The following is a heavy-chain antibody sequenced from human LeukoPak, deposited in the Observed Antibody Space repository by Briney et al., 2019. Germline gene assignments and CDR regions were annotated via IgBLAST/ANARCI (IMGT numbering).Heavy chain of an antibody. Sequence: SETLSLTCTVSGGSISDSYLSWIRQPAGKGLEWIGRIYTSGSTNYNPSLKSRVTMSVDTSKNQFSLKLSSVTAADTAVYYCARVSIFGVVIGYFDYWGQGTLVTVSS. CDR2: IYTSGST. V-gene: IGHV4-4*07. D-gene: IGHD3-3*01. J-gene: IGHJ4*02. CDR1: GGSISDSY. CDR3: ARVSIFGVVIGYFDY.